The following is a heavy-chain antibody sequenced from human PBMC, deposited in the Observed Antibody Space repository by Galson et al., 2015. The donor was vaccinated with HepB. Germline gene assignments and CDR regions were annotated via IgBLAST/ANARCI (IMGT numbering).Heavy chain of an antibody. CDR2: IRSKAYGGTT. D-gene: IGHD6-13*01. CDR1: GFTFGDYA. CDR3: TRDPEQQLVYWIEYYFDY. J-gene: IGHJ4*02. V-gene: IGHV3-49*04. Sequence: SLRLSCAASGFTFGDYAMSWVRQAPGKGLEWVGFIRSKAYGGTTEYAASVKGRFTISRDDSKSIAYLQMNSLKTEDTAVYYCTRDPEQQLVYWIEYYFDYWGQGTLVTVSS.